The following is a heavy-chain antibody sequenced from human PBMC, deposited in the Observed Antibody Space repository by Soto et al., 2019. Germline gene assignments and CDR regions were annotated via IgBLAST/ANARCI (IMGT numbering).Heavy chain of an antibody. CDR3: ARGGGSPYPAHEFDS. CDR1: GVSTSNHY. J-gene: IGHJ4*02. D-gene: IGHD6-19*01. CDR2: IYYRGTT. V-gene: IGHV4-59*11. Sequence: QVQLQESGPGLVKPSETLSLTCSVSGVSTSNHYWTWIRKPPGQGPEWIGCIYYRGTTNYNASFNSRATTSVDPPQNPFSLKFTSVATADTAVYYCARGGGSPYPAHEFDSWGQGILVTVSS.